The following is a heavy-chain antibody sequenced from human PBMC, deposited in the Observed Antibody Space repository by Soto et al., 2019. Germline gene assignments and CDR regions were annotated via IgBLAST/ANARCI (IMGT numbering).Heavy chain of an antibody. CDR2: ISGSGGST. CDR1: GFTFSSYA. D-gene: IGHD2-2*01. J-gene: IGHJ4*02. CDR3: ANDIVVVPAATKHYFDY. V-gene: IGHV3-23*01. Sequence: GGSLRLSCAASGFTFSSYAMSWVRQAPGKGLEWVSAISGSGGSTYYADSVKGRFTISRDNSKNTLYLQMNSLRAEDTAVYYCANDIVVVPAATKHYFDYWGQGTLVTVS.